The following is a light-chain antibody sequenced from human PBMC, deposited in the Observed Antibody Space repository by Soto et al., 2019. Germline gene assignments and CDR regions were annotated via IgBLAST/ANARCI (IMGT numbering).Light chain of an antibody. CDR1: QRISTF. J-gene: IGKJ1*01. Sequence: DIQMTQSPSSLSASVGDRVTITCRASQRISTFLNWYQQKPGKAPKLTIYAASSLQSGVPSRFSVSGSGAEFTLNLGGLEPEDVATYYCQQCYSTPRTFRQGTKVDVK. V-gene: IGKV1-39*01. CDR2: AAS. CDR3: QQCYSTPRT.